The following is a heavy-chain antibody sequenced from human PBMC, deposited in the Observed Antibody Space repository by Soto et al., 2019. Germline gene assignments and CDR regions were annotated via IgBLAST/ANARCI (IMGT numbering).Heavy chain of an antibody. CDR1: GYTLTELS. Sequence: QVQLVQSGAEVKKPGTSVKVSCKVSGYTLTELSMPWVRQAPGKGLAWMGGFDPEDGETIYAQQFQGRVSMTEDTSTDTAYMELSSLRSEDTAVYYCATCPFAEPPGHFDCLLFPGLPFDHWGQGTLVTVPS. V-gene: IGHV1-24*01. J-gene: IGHJ4*02. D-gene: IGHD3-9*01. CDR2: FDPEDGET. CDR3: ATCPFAEPPGHFDCLLFPGLPFDH.